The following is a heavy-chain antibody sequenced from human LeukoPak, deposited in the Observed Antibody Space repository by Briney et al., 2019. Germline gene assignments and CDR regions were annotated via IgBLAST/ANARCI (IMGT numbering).Heavy chain of an antibody. J-gene: IGHJ3*02. CDR1: GFAFSSYS. V-gene: IGHV3-21*01. D-gene: IGHD1-1*01. CDR2: ISSSSSYI. CDR3: ARKLADAFDI. Sequence: PGGSLRLSCAASGFAFSSYSMNWVRQAPGKGLEWVSSISSSSSYISYADSVKGRFTISRDNAKNLLYLQMSSLRAEDTAVFYCARKLADAFDIWGQGTMVTVSS.